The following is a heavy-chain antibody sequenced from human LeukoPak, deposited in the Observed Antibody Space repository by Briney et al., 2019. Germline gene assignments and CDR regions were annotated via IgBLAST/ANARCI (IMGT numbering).Heavy chain of an antibody. Sequence: PSETLSLTCTVSGGSISSYYWSWIRQPAGKGLEWIGRIYASGNTNYNPSLKSRVTMSVDTSKNQFSLKLMSVTAADTAVYYCARGLSITMIVVVNDAFDIWGQGTMVTVSS. CDR1: GGSISSYY. CDR2: IYASGNT. CDR3: ARGLSITMIVVVNDAFDI. V-gene: IGHV4-4*07. D-gene: IGHD3-22*01. J-gene: IGHJ3*02.